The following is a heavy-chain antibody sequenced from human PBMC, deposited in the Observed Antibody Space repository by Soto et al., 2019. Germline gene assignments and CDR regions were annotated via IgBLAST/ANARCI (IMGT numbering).Heavy chain of an antibody. D-gene: IGHD2-2*01. V-gene: IGHV4-39*01. Sequence: PSETLSLSCTVSGGSIRRGSYYWGWIRQPPGKGLEWIGSIYYSGSTYYNPSLKSRVTISVDTSKNQFSLKLSSVTAADTAVYYCASSGVVVVPAAPYYSYYGMDVWGQGTTVT. CDR1: GGSIRRGSYY. CDR3: ASSGVVVVPAAPYYSYYGMDV. J-gene: IGHJ6*02. CDR2: IYYSGST.